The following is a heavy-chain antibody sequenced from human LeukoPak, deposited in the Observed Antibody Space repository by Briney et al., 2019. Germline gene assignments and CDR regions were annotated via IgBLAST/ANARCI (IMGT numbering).Heavy chain of an antibody. J-gene: IGHJ4*02. Sequence: SVKVSCKASGGTFSSYAISWVRQAPGQGLEWMGGIIPIFGTANYAQKFQGRVTITADESTSTAYTELSSLRSEDTAVYYCARDRYYYDSSGYYDYWGQGTLVTVSS. CDR2: IIPIFGTA. V-gene: IGHV1-69*13. CDR3: ARDRYYYDSSGYYDY. D-gene: IGHD3-22*01. CDR1: GGTFSSYA.